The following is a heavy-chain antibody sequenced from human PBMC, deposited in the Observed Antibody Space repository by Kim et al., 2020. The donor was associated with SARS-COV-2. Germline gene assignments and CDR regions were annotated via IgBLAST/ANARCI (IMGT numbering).Heavy chain of an antibody. D-gene: IGHD2-21*01. CDR2: IYSDSST. J-gene: IGHJ6*02. Sequence: GGSLRLSCAASGFTVSGSYMSWVRQAPGKGLEWVSAIYSDSSTSYADSVKGRFTISRDNSKNTLYLQMNSLRAEDTAVYYCARDRGDPAWVGGMDVWGRGTTVTVSS. CDR3: ARDRGDPAWVGGMDV. CDR1: GFTVSGSY. V-gene: IGHV3-53*01.